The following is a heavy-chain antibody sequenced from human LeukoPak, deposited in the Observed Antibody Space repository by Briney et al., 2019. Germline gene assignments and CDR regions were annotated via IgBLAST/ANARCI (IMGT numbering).Heavy chain of an antibody. CDR2: IKSKTDGGTT. Sequence: GGSLRLSCAASGFTFSNAWMSWVRQAPGKGLEWVGRIKSKTDGGTTDYAAPVKGRFTISRDDSKNTLYLQMNSLKTEDTAVNYCTTAEDSSGWWGDYYYYMDVWGKGTTVTVSS. D-gene: IGHD6-19*01. V-gene: IGHV3-15*01. CDR1: GFTFSNAW. J-gene: IGHJ6*03. CDR3: TTAEDSSGWWGDYYYYMDV.